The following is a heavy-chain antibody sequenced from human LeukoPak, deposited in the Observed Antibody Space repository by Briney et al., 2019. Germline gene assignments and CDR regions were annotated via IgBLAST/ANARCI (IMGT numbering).Heavy chain of an antibody. Sequence: GESLKISCMGSGYIFTNYWIGWVRQMPGKGLEWMGIIYPSDSDTRYSPSFQGQVTISADKSINTAYVQWSSLKASDTAMYYCARGRRGSTKFAPGGQGPLVIVPS. CDR2: IYPSDSDT. J-gene: IGHJ5*02. D-gene: IGHD1-26*01. V-gene: IGHV5-51*01. CDR1: GYIFTNYW. CDR3: ARGRRGSTKFAP.